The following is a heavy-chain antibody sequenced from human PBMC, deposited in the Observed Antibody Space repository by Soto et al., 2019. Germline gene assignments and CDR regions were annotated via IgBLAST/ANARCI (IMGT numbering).Heavy chain of an antibody. J-gene: IGHJ4*02. V-gene: IGHV4-39*02. CDR1: GASFSDANYY. CDR2: FYYDGRT. CDR3: ARRSHIVVAPP. D-gene: IGHD2-21*01. Sequence: LSLTCIVSGASFSDANYYWVWIRQPPGEGLEWIGSFYYDGRTYYNASLKSRVTISVDTSKNHFSLMLTSVTAADTAVYYCARRSHIVVAPPWGQGTLVTVSS.